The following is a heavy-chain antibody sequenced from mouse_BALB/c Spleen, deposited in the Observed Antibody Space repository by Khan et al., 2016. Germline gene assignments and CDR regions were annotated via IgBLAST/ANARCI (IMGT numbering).Heavy chain of an antibody. CDR1: GISITTGNYR. V-gene: IGHV3-5*02. D-gene: IGHD2-1*01. Sequence: EVQLQESGPGLVKPSQTVSLTCTVTGISITTGNYRWSWIRQFPGNKLEWIGYIYYSGTITYNPSLTSRTTITRDTSNNQFFLEMNSLTAEDTATYYCARGNEYFDYWGQGTTLTVSS. J-gene: IGHJ2*01. CDR2: IYYSGTI. CDR3: ARGNEYFDY.